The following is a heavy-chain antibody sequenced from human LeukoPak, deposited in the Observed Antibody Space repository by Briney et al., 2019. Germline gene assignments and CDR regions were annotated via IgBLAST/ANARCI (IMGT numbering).Heavy chain of an antibody. CDR3: ARLHLYSSSWYRDYFDY. V-gene: IGHV3-30*02. J-gene: IGHJ4*02. CDR1: GFTFSSYG. CDR2: IRYDGSNK. D-gene: IGHD6-13*01. Sequence: GGSLRLSCAASGFTFSSYGMHWVRQAPGKGLEWVTFIRYDGSNKYYADSVKGRFTISRDNSKNTLYLQMNSLRAEDTAVYYCARLHLYSSSWYRDYFDYWGQGTLVTVSS.